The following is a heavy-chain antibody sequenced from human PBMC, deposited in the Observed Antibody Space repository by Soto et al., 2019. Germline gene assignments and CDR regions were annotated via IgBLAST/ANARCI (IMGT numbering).Heavy chain of an antibody. CDR1: GDFISRNS. J-gene: IGHJ4*02. CDR2: ISYDGSNK. D-gene: IGHD1-20*01. V-gene: IGHV3-30*18. Sequence: LSLTCAVSGDFISRNSWWTWVRQAPGKGLEWVAVISYDGSNKFYADSVKGRFTTSRDNFRNTLYLQMNSLRAEDTAVYYCAKEFHSWNYFDYWGQGTLVTVSS. CDR3: AKEFHSWNYFDY.